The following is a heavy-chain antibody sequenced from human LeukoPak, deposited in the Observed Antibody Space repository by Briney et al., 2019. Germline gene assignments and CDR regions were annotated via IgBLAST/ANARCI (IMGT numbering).Heavy chain of an antibody. V-gene: IGHV3-21*01. Sequence: LSCAXXGFTFSSYSXNWVRQAPGKGLEWVSSISSSSSYIYYADSVKGRFTISRDNAKNSLYLQMNSLRAEDTAVYYCAGRNEYYYDSSGYTLTNWFDPWGQGTLVTVSS. CDR3: AGRNEYYYDSSGYTLTNWFDP. J-gene: IGHJ5*02. CDR2: ISSSSSYI. CDR1: GFTFSSYS. D-gene: IGHD3-22*01.